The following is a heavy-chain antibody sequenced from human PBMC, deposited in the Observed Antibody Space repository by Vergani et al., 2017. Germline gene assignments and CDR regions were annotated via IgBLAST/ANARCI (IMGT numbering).Heavy chain of an antibody. CDR1: GGTFSSYT. CDR3: ARENPDDHSRYYYYYYMDV. Sequence: QVQLVQSGAEVKKPGSSVKVSCKASGGTFSSYTISWVRQAPGQGLEWMGRIIPILGIANYAQKFQGRVTITADKSTSTAYMELSSLRSEDTAVYYCARENPDDHSRYYYYYYMDVWGKGTTVTVSS. CDR2: IIPILGIA. J-gene: IGHJ6*03. D-gene: IGHD1-1*01. V-gene: IGHV1-69*02.